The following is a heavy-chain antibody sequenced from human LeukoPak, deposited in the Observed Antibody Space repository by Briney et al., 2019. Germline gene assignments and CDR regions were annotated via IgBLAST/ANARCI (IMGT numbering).Heavy chain of an antibody. CDR3: AREGYYGSGRLTDF. CDR2: IFYSGNT. CDR1: GDSINSYY. Sequence: PSETLSLTCTVSGDSINSYYWSWIRQPPGKELEWIGHIFYSGNTNYNPSLRSRVTISVDTSKNQFSLKLSSVTAADTAVYYCAREGYYGSGRLTDFWGQGTLVTVSS. V-gene: IGHV4-59*12. J-gene: IGHJ4*02. D-gene: IGHD3-10*01.